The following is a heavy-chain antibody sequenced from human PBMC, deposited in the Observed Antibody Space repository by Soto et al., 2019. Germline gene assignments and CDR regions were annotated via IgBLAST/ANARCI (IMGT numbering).Heavy chain of an antibody. CDR1: GGSISGGDYY. D-gene: IGHD1-26*01. Sequence: SDTLSLTCTVSGGSISGGDYYWSWIRQPPGKGLDLIGYIYYSGSTYYNPSLKSRVTIPVDKSKNQFSLKLSSVTAADTAGYYCARDLEDGYSGSYYGMDVWGQGTTVT. CDR2: IYYSGST. J-gene: IGHJ6*02. V-gene: IGHV4-30-4*02. CDR3: ARDLEDGYSGSYYGMDV.